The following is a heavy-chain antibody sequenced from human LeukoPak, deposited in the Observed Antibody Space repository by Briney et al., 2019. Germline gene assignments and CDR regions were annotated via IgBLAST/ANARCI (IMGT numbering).Heavy chain of an antibody. V-gene: IGHV4-4*02. CDR1: GGSISSSNW. CDR3: ARVGHDYVWGSYRSPRYFDY. J-gene: IGHJ4*02. Sequence: SETLSLTCAVSGGSISSSNWWSWVRQPPGKGLEWIGEINHSGSTNYNPSLKSRVTISVDTSRNQFSLKLSSVTAADTAVYYCARVGHDYVWGSYRSPRYFDYWGQGTLVTVSS. CDR2: INHSGST. D-gene: IGHD3-16*02.